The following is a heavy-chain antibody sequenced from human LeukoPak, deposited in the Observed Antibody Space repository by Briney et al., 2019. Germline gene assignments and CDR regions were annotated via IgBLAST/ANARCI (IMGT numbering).Heavy chain of an antibody. Sequence: ASVKVSCKASGGTFTSYYMHWVRQAPGQGLEWMGIINPSGGSTSYAQKFQGRVTMTRDTSTSTVYMELSSLRSEDTAVYYCARVLCSSTSCYKGAFDIWGQGTMVTVSS. CDR2: INPSGGST. V-gene: IGHV1-46*01. D-gene: IGHD2-2*02. J-gene: IGHJ3*02. CDR1: GGTFTSYY. CDR3: ARVLCSSTSCYKGAFDI.